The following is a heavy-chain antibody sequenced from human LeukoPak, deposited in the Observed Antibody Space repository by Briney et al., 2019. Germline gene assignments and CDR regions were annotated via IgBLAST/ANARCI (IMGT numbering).Heavy chain of an antibody. V-gene: IGHV4-59*01. J-gene: IGHJ3*02. CDR3: ARDWGIAAAGTGKTNAFDI. CDR1: GGSITSYY. D-gene: IGHD6-13*01. Sequence: SETLSLTCTVSGGSITSYYWSWIRQPPGKGLEWIGYMYYSGSTNQNPSLKSRVTISGDTSKSQFSLKLSSVTAADTAVYYCARDWGIAAAGTGKTNAFDIWGQGTMVTVSS. CDR2: MYYSGST.